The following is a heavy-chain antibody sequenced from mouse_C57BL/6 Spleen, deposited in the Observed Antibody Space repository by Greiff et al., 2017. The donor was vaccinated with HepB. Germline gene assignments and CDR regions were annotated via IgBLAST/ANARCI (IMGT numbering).Heavy chain of an antibody. Sequence: EVQLQQSGPELVKPGASVKIPCKASGYTFTDYNMDWVKQSHGKSLEWIGDINPNNGGTIYNQKFKGKATLTDDKSSSTAYMERRSLPSEDTAVYDCARLAWFAYWGQGTLVTVSA. V-gene: IGHV1-18*01. CDR1: GYTFTDYN. CDR2: INPNNGGT. CDR3: ARLAWFAY. J-gene: IGHJ3*01.